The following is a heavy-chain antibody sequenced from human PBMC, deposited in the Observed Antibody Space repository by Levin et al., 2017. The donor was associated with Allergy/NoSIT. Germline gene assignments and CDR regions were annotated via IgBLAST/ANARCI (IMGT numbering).Heavy chain of an antibody. Sequence: KVSCKGSGYSFTSYWIGWVRQMPGKGLEWMGIIYPGDSDTRYSPSFQGQVTISADKSISTAYLQWSSLRASDTAMYYCARAPPGGGSGDSGFDYWGQGTLVTVSS. J-gene: IGHJ4*02. D-gene: IGHD5-12*01. CDR3: ARAPPGGGSGDSGFDY. CDR1: GYSFTSYW. CDR2: IYPGDSDT. V-gene: IGHV5-51*01.